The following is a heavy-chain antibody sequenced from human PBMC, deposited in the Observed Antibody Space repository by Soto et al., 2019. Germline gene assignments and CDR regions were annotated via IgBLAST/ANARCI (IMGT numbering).Heavy chain of an antibody. CDR3: ARALQMVSTQAFAI. D-gene: IGHD2-8*01. CDR1: GFTFSSYA. J-gene: IGHJ3*02. Sequence: QPVGFLTFSCPACGFTFSSYAMHWVSQAPGKGLGWVVVIWYDGSDKSYADSVQGRFTISRDNSKNTVYLQMNSLRAEDTAVYYRARALQMVSTQAFAIWGQGRMVTV. V-gene: IGHV3-33*01. CDR2: IWYDGSDK.